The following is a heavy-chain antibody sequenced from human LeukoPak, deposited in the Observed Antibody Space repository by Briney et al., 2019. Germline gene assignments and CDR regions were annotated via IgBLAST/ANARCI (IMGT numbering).Heavy chain of an antibody. J-gene: IGHJ5*02. CDR2: INPDGGGT. CDR3: ARVSTLAVTGSFDP. V-gene: IGHV1-2*02. Sequence: ASVKVSCKASGYTFTGYYMHWLRQAPGQGLEWMGWINPDGGGTNYAQNFQGRVTMTRDTSISTAYMELSRLRSDDTAMYYCARVSTLAVTGSFDPWGQGTLVIVSS. D-gene: IGHD4-17*01. CDR1: GYTFTGYY.